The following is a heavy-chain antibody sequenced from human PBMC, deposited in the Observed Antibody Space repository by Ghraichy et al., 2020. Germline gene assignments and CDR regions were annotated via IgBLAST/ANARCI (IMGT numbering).Heavy chain of an antibody. CDR2: ISGSGIST. V-gene: IGHV3-23*01. CDR3: AKVHSSGWYQVKSGPFDY. Sequence: GESLNISCAASGFTFSSYAMSWVCQAPGKGLECVSSISGSGISTYYADSVKGRFTVSRDNSKNTLYLQMNSLRSEDTAVYYCAKVHSSGWYQVKSGPFDYWGQGILATVSS. J-gene: IGHJ4*02. CDR1: GFTFSSYA. D-gene: IGHD6-19*01.